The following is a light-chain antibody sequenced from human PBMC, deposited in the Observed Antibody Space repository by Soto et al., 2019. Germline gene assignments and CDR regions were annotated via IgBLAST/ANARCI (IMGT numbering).Light chain of an antibody. CDR2: DTS. V-gene: IGKV3-20*01. Sequence: EIVLTQSPGTLSLSPGERATLSCRASQSVNSGYLAWYQHTPGQAPRLLIYDTSTRATSIPDRFSGSGSGTDFTLTISRLEPEDFAVFYCQQYGSSPRTFGQGTKVDIK. CDR3: QQYGSSPRT. CDR1: QSVNSGY. J-gene: IGKJ1*01.